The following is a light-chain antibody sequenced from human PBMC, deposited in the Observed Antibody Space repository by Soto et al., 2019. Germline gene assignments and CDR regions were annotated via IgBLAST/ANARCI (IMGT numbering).Light chain of an antibody. J-gene: IGKJ2*01. V-gene: IGKV3-11*01. CDR2: DAS. Sequence: EIVLTQSPATLSLSPGERATLSCRASQSVSSYFDWYQQKPGQAPRLLIYDASNRPTGIPARFSGSGAGTDFTLTISSLGAEDFAVYYCQQRSNWPPYTFGQGTKLEIK. CDR3: QQRSNWPPYT. CDR1: QSVSSY.